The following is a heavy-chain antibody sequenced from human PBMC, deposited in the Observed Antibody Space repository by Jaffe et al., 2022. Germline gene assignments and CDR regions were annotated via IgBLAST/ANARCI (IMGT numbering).Heavy chain of an antibody. D-gene: IGHD6-19*01. Sequence: QVHLVESGGGVVQPGGSLRLSCVASGFSFRTYGMHWLRQAPGKGLEWVAFTRFDGSNKYYADSVMGRLTISRDNSRNTLYLEMSSLRDEDTAVYYCAKASSGYSSSWYLFDYWGQGTLVTVSS. CDR2: TRFDGSNK. CDR1: GFSFRTYG. J-gene: IGHJ4*02. CDR3: AKASSGYSSSWYLFDY. V-gene: IGHV3-30*02.